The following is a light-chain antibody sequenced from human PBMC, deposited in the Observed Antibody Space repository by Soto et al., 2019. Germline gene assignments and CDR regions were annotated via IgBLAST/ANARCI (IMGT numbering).Light chain of an antibody. Sequence: EIVMTQSPATLSVSPGERATLSCRASQSVSSNLAWDQQKPGQAPRLLIYGASTRATGIPARFSGSGSGTDFTLTISSLQSEDFAVYYCQQYNYWPPFIGGGTKVEI. V-gene: IGKV3-15*01. CDR2: GAS. CDR1: QSVSSN. J-gene: IGKJ4*01. CDR3: QQYNYWPPF.